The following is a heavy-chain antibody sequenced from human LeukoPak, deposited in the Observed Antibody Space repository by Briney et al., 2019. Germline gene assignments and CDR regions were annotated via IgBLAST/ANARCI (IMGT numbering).Heavy chain of an antibody. Sequence: SVKVSCKASRVTFNSCSISWVRQAPGHGLEWMGRIIPLLGIVNYAQRFQGKVTITADKSTSTAYMELSSLRSEDTAMYFCASDRTIAAAVDPFDIWGQGTMVTVSS. V-gene: IGHV1-69*04. D-gene: IGHD6-13*01. CDR1: RVTFNSCS. CDR2: IIPLLGIV. CDR3: ASDRTIAAAVDPFDI. J-gene: IGHJ3*02.